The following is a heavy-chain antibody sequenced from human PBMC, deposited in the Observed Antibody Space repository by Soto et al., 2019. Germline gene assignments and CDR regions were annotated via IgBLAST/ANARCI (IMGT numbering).Heavy chain of an antibody. CDR1: GFTFSSYA. V-gene: IGHV3-30-3*01. J-gene: IGHJ5*02. Sequence: GGSLRLSCAASGFTFSSYAMHWVRQAPGKGLEWVAVISYDGSNKYYADSVKGRFTISRDNSKNTLYLQMNSLRAEDTAVYYCARGGYSSTSVWFDPWGQGTLVTVSS. D-gene: IGHD6-6*01. CDR2: ISYDGSNK. CDR3: ARGGYSSTSVWFDP.